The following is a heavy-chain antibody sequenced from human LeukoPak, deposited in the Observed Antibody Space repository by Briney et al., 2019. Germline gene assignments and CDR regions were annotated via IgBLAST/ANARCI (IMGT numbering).Heavy chain of an antibody. V-gene: IGHV3-48*01. Sequence: RTGGSLRLSCAASGFTFSSYSMNWVRQAPGKGLEWVSYISSSGSTIYYADSVKGRLTISRDNAKNSLYLQMSSLRAEDTAVYYCAGGYSSSWYYYYYYGMDVWGQGITVTVSS. J-gene: IGHJ6*02. D-gene: IGHD6-13*01. CDR3: AGGYSSSWYYYYYYGMDV. CDR1: GFTFSSYS. CDR2: ISSSGSTI.